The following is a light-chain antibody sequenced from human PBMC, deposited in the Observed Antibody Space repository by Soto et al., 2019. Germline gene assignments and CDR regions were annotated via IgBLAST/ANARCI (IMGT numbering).Light chain of an antibody. Sequence: EIVLAQSPATLSLSPGDRATLSCRASQSISNYLAWYQQKPGQPPRLLIYDAASRVTGIPARFSGSGSGTVFTLTITSLEPEDFGVYFCQQRSNSFTFGGGTKVQIK. CDR1: QSISNY. CDR3: QQRSNSFT. J-gene: IGKJ4*01. V-gene: IGKV3-11*01. CDR2: DAA.